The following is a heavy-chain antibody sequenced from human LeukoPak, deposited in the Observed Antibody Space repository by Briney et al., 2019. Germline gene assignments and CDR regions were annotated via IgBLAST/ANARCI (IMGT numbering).Heavy chain of an antibody. CDR2: INPSGGST. Sequence: ASVKVSCKASGYTFTSYYMHWVRQAPGQGLEWMGIINPSGGSTSYAQKFQGRVTMTRDMSTSTVYMELSSLRSEDTAVYYCARDAQTYYYDSSGCYLDYWGQGTLVTVSS. CDR3: ARDAQTYYYDSSGCYLDY. CDR1: GYTFTSYY. D-gene: IGHD3-22*01. V-gene: IGHV1-46*01. J-gene: IGHJ4*02.